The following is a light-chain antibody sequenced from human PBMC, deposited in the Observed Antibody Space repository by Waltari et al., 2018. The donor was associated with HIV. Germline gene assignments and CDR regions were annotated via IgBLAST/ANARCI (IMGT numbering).Light chain of an antibody. CDR3: SSYAVSRSV. CDR1: ISDVGGYNF. V-gene: IGLV2-8*01. J-gene: IGLJ3*02. CDR2: EVN. Sequence: QSALTQPPSASGSLGQSVTMSCTGTISDVGGYNFVSWYQQFPGTAPKLLIYEVNKRPSGVPDRFSGTKSANTASLTIDGLQAEDEADYYCSSYAVSRSVFGGGTKLSVL.